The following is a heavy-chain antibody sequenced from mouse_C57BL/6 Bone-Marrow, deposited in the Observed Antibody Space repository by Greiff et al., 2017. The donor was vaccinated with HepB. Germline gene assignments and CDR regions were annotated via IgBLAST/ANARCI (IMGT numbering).Heavy chain of an antibody. D-gene: IGHD1-1*01. V-gene: IGHV1-81*01. Sequence: QVQLQQSGAELARPGASVKLSCKASGYTFTSYGISWVKQRTGQGLEWIGEIYPRSGNTYYNEKFKGKATLTADKSSSTAYMELRSLTSEDSAVCFCAKLLYWYFDVWGRGTTVTVSS. CDR3: AKLLYWYFDV. CDR1: GYTFTSYG. CDR2: IYPRSGNT. J-gene: IGHJ1*03.